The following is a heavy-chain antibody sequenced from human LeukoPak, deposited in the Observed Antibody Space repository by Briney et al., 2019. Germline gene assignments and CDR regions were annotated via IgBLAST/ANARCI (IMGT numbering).Heavy chain of an antibody. CDR3: ARDGEIVVDHNGDHFDY. D-gene: IGHD3-22*01. CDR2: ISYDGSKK. V-gene: IGHV3-30*03. CDR1: GFTFSSYG. Sequence: PGGSLRLSCAASGFTFSSYGMHWVRQAPGKGLEWVAVISYDGSKKYYADSVKGRFTISRDNSKNTLYLQMNSLRAEDTAVYYCARDGEIVVDHNGDHFDYWGQGTLVTVSS. J-gene: IGHJ4*02.